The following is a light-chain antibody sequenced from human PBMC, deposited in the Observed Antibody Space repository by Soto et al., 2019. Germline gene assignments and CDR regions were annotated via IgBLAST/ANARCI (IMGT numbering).Light chain of an antibody. CDR2: GTS. V-gene: IGKV1-6*01. CDR1: QAIRTE. J-gene: IGKJ1*01. Sequence: AIKMNQSPASLSASVGDRVIITCRASQAIRTELGWYQQRPGKAPKLLIYGTSNLQSGVPSRFSGSGSGTDFTLTINGLQPEDFATYYCLQDYSYPRTFGQGTKVDIK. CDR3: LQDYSYPRT.